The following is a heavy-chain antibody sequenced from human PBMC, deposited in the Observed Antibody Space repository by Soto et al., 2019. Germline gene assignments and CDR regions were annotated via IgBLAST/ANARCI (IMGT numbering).Heavy chain of an antibody. Sequence: QVQLVQSGAEVKKPGASVKVSCKASGYTFTSYDINWVRQATGQGLEWMGWMNPNSGNTDYAQKCQGRVTMTRNTARSTAYMEVGSLRSEVAAVYYCARERSAAGAGWFDPWGQGTVVTV. CDR1: GYTFTSYD. V-gene: IGHV1-8*01. CDR2: MNPNSGNT. CDR3: ARERSAAGAGWFDP. J-gene: IGHJ5*02. D-gene: IGHD6-13*01.